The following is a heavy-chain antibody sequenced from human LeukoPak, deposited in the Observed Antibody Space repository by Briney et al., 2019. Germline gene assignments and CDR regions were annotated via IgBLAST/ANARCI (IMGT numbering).Heavy chain of an antibody. CDR1: GFTFSDYY. Sequence: GGSLRLSCAASGFTFSDYYMSWIRQAPGKGLEWVSYISSSGSTIYYADSVKGRFTISRDNAKDSLYLQMNSLRAEDTAVYYCARANSDYDFGVAPYFDYWGQGTLVTVSS. CDR3: ARANSDYDFGVAPYFDY. CDR2: ISSSGSTI. V-gene: IGHV3-11*01. D-gene: IGHD3-3*01. J-gene: IGHJ4*02.